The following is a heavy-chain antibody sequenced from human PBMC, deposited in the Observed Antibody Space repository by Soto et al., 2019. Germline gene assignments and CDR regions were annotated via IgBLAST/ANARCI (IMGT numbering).Heavy chain of an antibody. V-gene: IGHV1-3*01. CDR2: INAGNGNT. CDR1: GYTFTSYA. J-gene: IGHJ4*02. CDR3: VLVVAAPRPSAY. D-gene: IGHD2-15*01. Sequence: ASVKVSCKASGYTFTSYAMHWVRQAPGQRLEWMGWINAGNGNTKYSQKFQGRVTITRDTSASTAYMELSSLRSEDTAVYFFVLVVAAPRPSAYSAQGTLVTVSS.